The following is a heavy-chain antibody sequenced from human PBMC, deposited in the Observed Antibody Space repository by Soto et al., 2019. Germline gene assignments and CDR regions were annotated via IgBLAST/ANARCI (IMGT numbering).Heavy chain of an antibody. J-gene: IGHJ5*02. D-gene: IGHD3-3*01. CDR1: GYTFTGYY. CDR2: INPNSGGT. CDR3: ARGGKSYDFWSGYSRWEGNWFDP. Sequence: QVQLVQSGAEVKKPGASVKVSCKASGYTFTGYYMHWVRQAPGQGLEWMGWINPNSGGTNYAQKFQGWVTMTRDTSISTAYMELSRLRSDDTAVYYCARGGKSYDFWSGYSRWEGNWFDPWGQGTLVTVSS. V-gene: IGHV1-2*04.